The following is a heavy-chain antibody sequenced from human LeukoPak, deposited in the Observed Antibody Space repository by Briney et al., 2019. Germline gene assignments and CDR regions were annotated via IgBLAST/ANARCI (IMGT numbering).Heavy chain of an antibody. CDR1: GFTFSLYD. CDR2: INHSGST. J-gene: IGHJ2*01. CDR3: ARRIGYSSAWPHWYFDL. Sequence: GSLRLSCAASGFTFSLYDIHWVRQAPGKGLEWIGEINHSGSTNYNPSLKSRVTISLDASKSQLSLKLSSVTAADTAVYYCARRIGYSSAWPHWYFDLWGRGTLVTVSS. V-gene: IGHV4-34*01. D-gene: IGHD6-19*01.